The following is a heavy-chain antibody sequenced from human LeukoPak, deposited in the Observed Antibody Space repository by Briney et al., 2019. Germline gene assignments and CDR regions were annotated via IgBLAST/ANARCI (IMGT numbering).Heavy chain of an antibody. J-gene: IGHJ4*02. V-gene: IGHV3-49*03. CDR3: TSEYDFWSGYYGDFDY. CDR2: IRSKAYGGTT. D-gene: IGHD3-3*01. CDR1: GFTFGDYA. Sequence: GGSLRLSCTASGFTFGDYAMSWFRQAPGKGLEWAGFIRSKAYGGTTEYAASVKGRFTISRDDSKSIAYLQMNSLKTEDTAVYYCTSEYDFWSGYYGDFDYWGQGTLVTVSS.